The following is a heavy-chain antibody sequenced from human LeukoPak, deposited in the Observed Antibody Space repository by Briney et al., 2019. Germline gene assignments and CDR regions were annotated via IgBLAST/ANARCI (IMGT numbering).Heavy chain of an antibody. V-gene: IGHV4-39*07. D-gene: IGHD4-17*01. Sequence: NPSETLSLTCTVSGGSISSSSYYWGWIRQPPGKGLEWIGSIYYSGSTYYNPSLKSRVTISVDTSKNQFSLKLSSVTAADTAVYYCARDASDYLWWFDLWGQGTLVTVSS. CDR1: GGSISSSSYY. J-gene: IGHJ5*02. CDR3: ARDASDYLWWFDL. CDR2: IYYSGST.